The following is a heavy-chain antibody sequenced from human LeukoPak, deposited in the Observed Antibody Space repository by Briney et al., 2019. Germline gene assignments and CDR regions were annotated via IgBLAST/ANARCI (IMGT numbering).Heavy chain of an antibody. CDR1: GGSISSSSYY. V-gene: IGHV4-39*01. J-gene: IGHJ4*02. D-gene: IGHD4-4*01. CDR3: ARVVSSNFEVDY. Sequence: PSETLSLTCTVSGGSISSSSYYWGWIRQPPGKGLEWIGSSYYSGSSYYNPSLKSRVAISVDTSKNQFSLKLNSVTAADTAVYYCARVVSSNFEVDYWGQGTLVTVSS. CDR2: SYYSGSS.